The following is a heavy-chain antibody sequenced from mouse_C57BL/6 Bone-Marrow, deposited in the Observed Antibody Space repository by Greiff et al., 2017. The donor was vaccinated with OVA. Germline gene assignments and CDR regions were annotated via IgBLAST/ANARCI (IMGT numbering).Heavy chain of an antibody. Sequence: VQLVESGAELARPGASVKLSCKASGYTFTSYGISWVKQRTGQGLEWIGEIYPRSGNTYYNEKFKGKATLTADKSSSTAYMELRSLTSEDSAVYFCARWVYDYDGGYYFDYWGQGTTLTVSS. CDR2: IYPRSGNT. CDR1: GYTFTSYG. D-gene: IGHD2-4*01. J-gene: IGHJ2*01. CDR3: ARWVYDYDGGYYFDY. V-gene: IGHV1-81*01.